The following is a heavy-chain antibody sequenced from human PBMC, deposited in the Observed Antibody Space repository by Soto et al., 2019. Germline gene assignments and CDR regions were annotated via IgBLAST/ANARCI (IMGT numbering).Heavy chain of an antibody. CDR2: IIPIFGTA. CDR3: ASEDPKIAALYY. V-gene: IGHV1-69*13. D-gene: IGHD6-13*01. CDR1: GGTFSSYA. J-gene: IGHJ4*02. Sequence: SVKVSCKASGGTFSSYAISWVRQAPGQGLEWMGGIIPIFGTANYAQKFQGRVTITADESTSTAYMELSSLRSEDTAVYYCASEDPKIAALYYWGQGTLVTVSS.